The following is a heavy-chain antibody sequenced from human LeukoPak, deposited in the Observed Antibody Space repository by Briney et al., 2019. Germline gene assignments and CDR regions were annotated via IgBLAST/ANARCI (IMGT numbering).Heavy chain of an antibody. D-gene: IGHD2-2*01. Sequence: ASVKVSCKASGYTFTGYYMHWVRQAPGQGLEWMGWISAYNGNTNYAQKLQGRVTMTTDTSTSTAYMELRSLRSDDTAVYYCARDHIVVVPAATLYYGMDVWGQGTTVTVSS. J-gene: IGHJ6*02. CDR3: ARDHIVVVPAATLYYGMDV. CDR2: ISAYNGNT. CDR1: GYTFTGYY. V-gene: IGHV1-18*04.